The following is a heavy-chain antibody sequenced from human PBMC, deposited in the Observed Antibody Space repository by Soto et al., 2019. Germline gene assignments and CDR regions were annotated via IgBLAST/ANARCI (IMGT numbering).Heavy chain of an antibody. J-gene: IGHJ4*02. CDR2: IIPIFGTA. D-gene: IGHD3-9*01. CDR1: GGTFSSYA. Sequence: QVQLVQSGAEVKKPGSSVKVSRKASGGTFSSYAISWVRQAPGQGLEWMGGIIPIFGTANYAQKFQGRVTITADESTSTAYMELSSLRSEDTAVYYCARKGPSDTLTGYYLDYWGQGTLVTVSS. V-gene: IGHV1-69*01. CDR3: ARKGPSDTLTGYYLDY.